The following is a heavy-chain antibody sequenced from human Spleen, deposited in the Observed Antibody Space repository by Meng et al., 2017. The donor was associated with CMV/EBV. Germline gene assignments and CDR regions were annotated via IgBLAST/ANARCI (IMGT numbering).Heavy chain of an antibody. CDR1: GESFSGYY. D-gene: IGHD5-24*01. J-gene: IGHJ4*02. CDR2: INHSGYT. Sequence: SQTLSLTCAVFGESFSGYYWNWIRQTPGKGLEWIGEINHSGYTKYNPSLKSRVTISVDTSKNQFSLKLNSVTTADTAVYYCAREGDGGYFDYWGQGTLVTVSS. V-gene: IGHV4-34*01. CDR3: AREGDGGYFDY.